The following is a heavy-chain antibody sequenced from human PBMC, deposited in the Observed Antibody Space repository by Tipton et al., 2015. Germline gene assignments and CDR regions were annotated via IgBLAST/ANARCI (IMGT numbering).Heavy chain of an antibody. D-gene: IGHD3-10*01. V-gene: IGHV4-39*06. CDR2: IYYSGDT. CDR1: GVSISSTGYY. J-gene: IGHJ4*02. Sequence: TLSLTCTVSGVSISSTGYYWGWIRQPPGKGLEWIGSIYYSGDTYYNPSLKSRVTMSIDTSKNQLALKLTSVTAADTAVYYCATGGASSKFHDFWGQGTLVTVSS. CDR3: ATGGASSKFHDF.